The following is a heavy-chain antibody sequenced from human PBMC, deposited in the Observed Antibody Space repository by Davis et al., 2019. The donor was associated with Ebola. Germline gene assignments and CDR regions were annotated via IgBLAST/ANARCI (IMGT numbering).Heavy chain of an antibody. CDR1: GGTFSSYT. CDR3: AKVVTIYYYYGMDV. CDR2: IIPILGIA. J-gene: IGHJ6*02. V-gene: IGHV1-69*02. Sequence: AASVKVSCKASGGTFSSYTTSWVRQAPGQGLEWMGRIIPILGIANYAQKFQGRVTITADKSTSTAYMELSSLRSEDTAVYYCAKVVTIYYYYGMDVWGQGTTVTVSS. D-gene: IGHD3-22*01.